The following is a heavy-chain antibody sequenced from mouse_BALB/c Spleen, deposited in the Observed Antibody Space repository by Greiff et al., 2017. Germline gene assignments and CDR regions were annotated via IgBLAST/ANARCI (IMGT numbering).Heavy chain of an antibody. D-gene: IGHD2-1*01. CDR2: ISSGGGST. Sequence: EVKLEESGGGLVKPGGSLKLSCAASGFAFSSYDMSWVRQTPEKRLEWVAYISSGGGSTYYPDTVKGRFTISRDNAKNTLYLQMSSLKSEDTAMYYCARQGNYWGFYYFDYWGQGTTLTVSS. V-gene: IGHV5-12-1*01. CDR3: ARQGNYWGFYYFDY. J-gene: IGHJ2*01. CDR1: GFAFSSYD.